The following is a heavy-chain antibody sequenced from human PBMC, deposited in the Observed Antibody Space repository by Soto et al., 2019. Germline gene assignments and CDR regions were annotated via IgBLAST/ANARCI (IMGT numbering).Heavy chain of an antibody. D-gene: IGHD3-10*01. CDR1: GFTFITYG. CDR3: ARDAGPLNY. J-gene: IGHJ4*02. V-gene: IGHV3-23*01. Sequence: EVQLLESGGGLVQPGGSLRLSCAASGFTFITYGMTWVRQAPGKGLEYVSSITGSGAGTYYAESVKGRFTISRDNPNNTLYLQMNSLRAEDTAIYYCARDAGPLNYWGQGTLVTVSS. CDR2: ITGSGAGT.